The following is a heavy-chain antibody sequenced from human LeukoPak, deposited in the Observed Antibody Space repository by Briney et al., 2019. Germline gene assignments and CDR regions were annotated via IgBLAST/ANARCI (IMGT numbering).Heavy chain of an antibody. Sequence: GGSLRLSCAASGFTFSTYSMNWVRQTPGKGLEWVSYISNSSSSTMYYADSVKGRFTISRDNAKNSLSLQMYSLRAEDTAVYYCARLQGSGSFSSFDYWGQGTLVTVSS. CDR2: ISNSSSSTM. CDR1: GFTFSTYS. V-gene: IGHV3-48*01. D-gene: IGHD3-10*01. J-gene: IGHJ4*02. CDR3: ARLQGSGSFSSFDY.